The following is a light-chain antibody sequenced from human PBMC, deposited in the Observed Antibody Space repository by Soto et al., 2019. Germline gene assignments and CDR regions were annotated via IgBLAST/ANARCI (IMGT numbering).Light chain of an antibody. Sequence: QSALTQPASVSGSPGQSITISCTGTSSDVGSYNLVSWYQKHPGKDPKLMIYEGSKRPSGVSNRFSGSKSGNTASLTISGLQAEDEADYYCCSYAGSSTYVFGTGTKLTVL. CDR3: CSYAGSSTYV. J-gene: IGLJ1*01. V-gene: IGLV2-23*01. CDR1: SSDVGSYNL. CDR2: EGS.